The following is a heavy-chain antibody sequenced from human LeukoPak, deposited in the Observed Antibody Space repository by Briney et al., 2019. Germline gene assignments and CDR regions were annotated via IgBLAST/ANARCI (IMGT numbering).Heavy chain of an antibody. D-gene: IGHD5-18*01. V-gene: IGHV1-2*02. CDR1: GYTFTGYY. CDR2: INPNSGGT. CDR3: ARDRARYSYFDY. Sequence: GASVKVSCKAAGYTFTGYYMHWVRQAPGQGLEWMGWINPNSGGTNYAQKFQGRVTMTRDTSISTAYMELSRLRYDDTAVYYCARDRARYSYFDYWGLGTLVTVSS. J-gene: IGHJ4*02.